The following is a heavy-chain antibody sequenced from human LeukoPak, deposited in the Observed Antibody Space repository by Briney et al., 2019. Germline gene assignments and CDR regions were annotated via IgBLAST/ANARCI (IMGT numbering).Heavy chain of an antibody. J-gene: IGHJ4*02. CDR1: GGSFSGYY. CDR3: ARGCGVVVAATTATAFDY. Sequence: SETLSLTCAVYGGSFSGYYWSWIRQPPGKGLEWIGEINHSGSTNYNLSLKSRVTISVDTSKNQFSLKLSSVTAADTAVYYCARGCGVVVAATTATAFDYWGQGTLVTVSS. V-gene: IGHV4-34*01. D-gene: IGHD2-15*01. CDR2: INHSGST.